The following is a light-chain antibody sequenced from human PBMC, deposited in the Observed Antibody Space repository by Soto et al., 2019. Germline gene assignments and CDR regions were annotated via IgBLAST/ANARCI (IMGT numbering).Light chain of an antibody. CDR3: QAYDSSLSVYV. CDR1: SSNIGAGYE. J-gene: IGLJ1*01. Sequence: QAVVTQPPSVSGAPGQRVTISCSGSSSNIGAGYEVHWYQQLPGTAPKLLIYGNSNRPSGVPDRFSGSKSGTSASLAITGLQAEDEADYYCQAYDSSLSVYVFGTGTKLTVL. CDR2: GNS. V-gene: IGLV1-40*01.